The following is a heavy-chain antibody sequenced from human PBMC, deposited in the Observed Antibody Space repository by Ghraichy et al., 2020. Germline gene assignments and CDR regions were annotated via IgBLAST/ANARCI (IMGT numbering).Heavy chain of an antibody. CDR3: ARLVSGNFPFDF. Sequence: GVLRLSCAASGITFSDHYMDWVRQAPGKGLEWIGRTRNKVNSYTTEYAASVKARFTISRDESENSLYLQMNSLKIEDTAVYYCARLVSGNFPFDFWGQGTLVTVSS. V-gene: IGHV3-72*01. J-gene: IGHJ5*01. CDR1: GITFSDHY. CDR2: TRNKVNSYTT. D-gene: IGHD1-20*01.